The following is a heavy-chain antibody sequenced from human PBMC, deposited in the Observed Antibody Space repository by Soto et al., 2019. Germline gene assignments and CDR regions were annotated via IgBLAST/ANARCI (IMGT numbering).Heavy chain of an antibody. Sequence: SVKVCCKASVGTFSTYAISWVRQAHRQGLEWMGGIIPMSGRTTYAQKFQDRVTITADKSTTTAYMELSSLRSEDTAVYYCATSPVTPLIFDYWGQGTLVTVSS. CDR1: VGTFSTYA. D-gene: IGHD4-4*01. V-gene: IGHV1-69*06. J-gene: IGHJ4*02. CDR3: ATSPVTPLIFDY. CDR2: IIPMSGRT.